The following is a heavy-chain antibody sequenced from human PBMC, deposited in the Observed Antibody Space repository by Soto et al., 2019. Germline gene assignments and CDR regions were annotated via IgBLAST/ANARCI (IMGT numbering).Heavy chain of an antibody. CDR1: GGSFGNYF. V-gene: IGHV4-34*01. CDR3: ATDRGNH. CDR2: LSRGGGT. Sequence: QVHLQQWGAGLLKPSETLSLTCAVSGGSFGNYFWNWIRQPPGKGLEWIGELSRGGGTNYNPSLQSRVSISGDPSKNQFSLNLTSVTAADPAVYYCATDRGNHWGQGTLVTVSS. J-gene: IGHJ4*02.